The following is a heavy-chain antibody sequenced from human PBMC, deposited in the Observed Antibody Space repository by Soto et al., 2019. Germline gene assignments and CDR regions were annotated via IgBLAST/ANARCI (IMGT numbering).Heavy chain of an antibody. V-gene: IGHV3-74*01. J-gene: IGHJ6*03. CDR1: GFTFSTYW. Sequence: GGSLRLSFAASGFTFSTYWMHWVPQAPGKGLVCVSRINSDGSSTSYADSVKGRFTISRDNAKNTLYLQMNSLRAEDTAVYYCARVGYCSSTSCQYYYYYMDVWGKGTTVTVSS. CDR3: ARVGYCSSTSCQYYYYYMDV. CDR2: INSDGSST. D-gene: IGHD2-2*01.